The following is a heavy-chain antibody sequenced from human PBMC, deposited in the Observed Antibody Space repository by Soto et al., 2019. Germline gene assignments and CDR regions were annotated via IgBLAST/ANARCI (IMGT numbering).Heavy chain of an antibody. CDR3: ARDLSCSGGSCYSYYYYYGMDV. Sequence: HPGGSLRLSCAASGFTFSSYGMHWVRQAPGKGLEWVAVIWYDGSNKYYADSVKGRFTISRDNSKNTLYLQMNSLRAEDTAMYYCARDLSCSGGSCYSYYYYYGMDVWGQGTTVTVSS. CDR1: GFTFSSYG. CDR2: IWYDGSNK. D-gene: IGHD2-15*01. J-gene: IGHJ6*02. V-gene: IGHV3-33*08.